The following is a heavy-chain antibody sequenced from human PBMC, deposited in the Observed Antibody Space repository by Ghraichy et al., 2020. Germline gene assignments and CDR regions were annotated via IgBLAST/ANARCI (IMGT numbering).Heavy chain of an antibody. V-gene: IGHV4-39*01. CDR2: TYYTGSS. J-gene: IGHJ5*02. Sequence: SLTCTVSGGSISSTSYYWGWIRQPPGKGLEWIGTTYYTGSSFYNPSLKSRVTISVDRSSNQFSLKVNSVTAADTAVYYCARHWRPGYSGSWRSANCFDPWGQGTLVTVSS. CDR1: GGSISSTSYY. D-gene: IGHD6-13*01. CDR3: ARHWRPGYSGSWRSANCFDP.